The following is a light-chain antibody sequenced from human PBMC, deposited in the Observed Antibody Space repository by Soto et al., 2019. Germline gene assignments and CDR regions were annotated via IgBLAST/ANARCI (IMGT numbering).Light chain of an antibody. CDR2: DVS. J-gene: IGLJ2*01. Sequence: QSALTQPASVSGSPGQSITISRTGTSSDVGGYNYVSWYQQHPGKAPKLMIYDVSNRPSGVSNRFSSSKSGNTASLTISGLQAEDEADYYCSSYTSSSTLVVFGGGTKVTVL. CDR3: SSYTSSSTLVV. CDR1: SSDVGGYNY. V-gene: IGLV2-14*01.